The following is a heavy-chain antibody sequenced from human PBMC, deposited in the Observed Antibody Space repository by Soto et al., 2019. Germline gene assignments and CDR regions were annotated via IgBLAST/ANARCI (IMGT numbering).Heavy chain of an antibody. V-gene: IGHV4-4*02. Sequence: VQLQESGPGLVKPSGTLSLTCTVSGGSISTTNWWRWVRQSPGKGLEWIGEILHIGSTNYNPSLKSRVTISIDKSKNQFPLRLSSVTAAGTAVYYCASGFDSDGLYNGGHPWGQGTLVSVSS. J-gene: IGHJ5*02. CDR2: ILHIGST. CDR1: GGSISTTNW. CDR3: ASGFDSDGLYNGGHP. D-gene: IGHD3-22*01.